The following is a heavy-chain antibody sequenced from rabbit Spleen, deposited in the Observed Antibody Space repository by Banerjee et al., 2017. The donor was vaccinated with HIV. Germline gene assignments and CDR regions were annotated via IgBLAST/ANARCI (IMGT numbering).Heavy chain of an antibody. CDR1: GFTLSSYY. CDR3: VRDGTGGSYFAL. D-gene: IGHD8-1*01. V-gene: IGHV1S7*01. J-gene: IGHJ4*01. CDR2: IDPVFGIT. Sequence: QLEESAGGLVQPGGSLKLSCKASGFTLSSYYMNWVRQAPGKGLEWIGYIDPVFGITYYASWVNGRFSISRENAQNTLYLQLSSLTAADTATYFCVRDGTGGSYFALWGPGTLVTVS.